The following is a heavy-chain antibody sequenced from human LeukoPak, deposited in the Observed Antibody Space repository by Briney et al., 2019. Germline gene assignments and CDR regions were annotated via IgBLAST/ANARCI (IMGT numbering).Heavy chain of an antibody. V-gene: IGHV1-69*04. CDR1: GGTFSSYA. D-gene: IGHD3-10*01. Sequence: GSSVKVSCKASGGTFSSYAISRVRQAPGQGLEWMGRIIPILGIANYAQKFQGGVTITADKSTSTAYMELSSLRSEDTAVYYCARGPPYGSGNLFDYWGQGTLVTVSS. CDR2: IIPILGIA. J-gene: IGHJ4*02. CDR3: ARGPPYGSGNLFDY.